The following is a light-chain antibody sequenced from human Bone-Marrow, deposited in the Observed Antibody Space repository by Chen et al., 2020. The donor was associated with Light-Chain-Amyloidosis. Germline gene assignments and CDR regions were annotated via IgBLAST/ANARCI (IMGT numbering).Light chain of an antibody. J-gene: IGLJ3*02. CDR3: QVWDRSSDRPV. Sequence: SYVPTQPSSASVAPGQTSTIACGGNNIGSPSVHWYQQTPGQAPLLVVYDDSDRPSGIPERLSGSNSGNTATLTISRVEAGDEADYYCQVWDRSSDRPVFGGGTKLTVL. V-gene: IGLV3-21*02. CDR2: DDS. CDR1: NIGSPS.